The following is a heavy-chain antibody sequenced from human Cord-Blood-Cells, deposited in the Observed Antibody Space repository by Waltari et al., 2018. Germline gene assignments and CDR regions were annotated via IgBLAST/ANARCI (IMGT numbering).Heavy chain of an antibody. J-gene: IGHJ5*02. Sequence: QVQLVQSGAEVKKPGASVKVSCKASGYTFTSYAMHWVRQAPGQRLEWMGWINAGNGNTKYSQKFQGRVTITRDTSASTAYIELSSLRSEDTAVYYCARDSSSWYWFDPWGQGTLVTVSS. CDR1: GYTFTSYA. CDR2: INAGNGNT. D-gene: IGHD6-13*01. CDR3: ARDSSSWYWFDP. V-gene: IGHV1-3*01.